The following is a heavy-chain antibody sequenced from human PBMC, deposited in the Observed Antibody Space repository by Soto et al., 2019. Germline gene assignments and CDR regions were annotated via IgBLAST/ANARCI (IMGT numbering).Heavy chain of an antibody. CDR2: ISGSGGTT. J-gene: IGHJ4*02. D-gene: IGHD4-17*01. V-gene: IGHV3-23*01. CDR3: AKSTRKVTTSSGDY. Sequence: EVQLLESGGGLVRPGGPLGFPGAPPDLPFTSYAWSWVPQPPGTGREWVSAISGSGGTTSYADSVKGRFTISRDNSKNTLYLQMNSLRAEDTAVYYCAKSTRKVTTSSGDYWGQGTLVTVSS. CDR1: DLPFTSYA.